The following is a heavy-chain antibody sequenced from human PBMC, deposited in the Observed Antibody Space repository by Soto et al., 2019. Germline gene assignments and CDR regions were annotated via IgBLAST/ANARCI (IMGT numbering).Heavy chain of an antibody. Sequence: EVQLLESGGGLVQPGGSLRLSCAASGFTFSSYAMSWVRQAPGKGLEWVSAISGSGGSTYYADSVKGRFTISRDNSKXXXXXXXXXXXXXXXXXYYCAKSIAVGGSSRRAVDYWGQGTLVTVSS. J-gene: IGHJ4*02. V-gene: IGHV3-23*01. CDR2: ISGSGGST. CDR1: GFTFSSYA. D-gene: IGHD1-26*01. CDR3: AKSIAVGGSSRRAVDY.